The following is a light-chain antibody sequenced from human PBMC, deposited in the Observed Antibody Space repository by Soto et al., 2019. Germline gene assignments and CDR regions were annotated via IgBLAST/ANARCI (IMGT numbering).Light chain of an antibody. CDR1: SSNIGSNY. CDR2: MNS. J-gene: IGLJ3*02. CDR3: AAWDDSLSAWV. V-gene: IGLV1-47*01. Sequence: QSVLTQPPSASGTPGQRVTMSCSGSSSNIGSNYVYWYDQLPGTAPKLLIFMNSQRPSGVPDRFSGSKSGTSASLAISGLRPEDEADYYCAAWDDSLSAWVFGGGTQLTVL.